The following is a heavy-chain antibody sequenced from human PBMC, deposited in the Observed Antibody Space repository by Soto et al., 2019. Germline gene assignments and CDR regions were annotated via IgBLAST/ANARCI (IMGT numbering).Heavy chain of an antibody. CDR1: GGSFSGYY. J-gene: IGHJ5*02. D-gene: IGHD2-2*01. CDR2: INHSGST. Sequence: SETLSLTCAVYGGSFSGYYWSWIRQPPGKGLEWIGEINHSGSTNYNPSLKSRVTISVDTSKNQFSLKLSSVTAADTAVYYCAREGARDIVVVPAEANWFAPWGQGTLVTVSS. V-gene: IGHV4-34*01. CDR3: AREGARDIVVVPAEANWFAP.